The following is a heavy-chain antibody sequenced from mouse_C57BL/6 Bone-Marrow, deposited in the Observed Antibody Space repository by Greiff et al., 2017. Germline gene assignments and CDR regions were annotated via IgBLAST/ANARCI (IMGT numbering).Heavy chain of an antibody. CDR2: INPNNGGT. J-gene: IGHJ2*01. D-gene: IGHD3-2*02. V-gene: IGHV1-26*01. CDR1: GYTFTDYY. Sequence: EVQLQQSGPELVKPGASVKISCKASGYTFTDYYMNWVKQSHGKSLEWIGDINPNNGGTSYNQKFKGKATLTVDKSSSTAYMELRSLTSEDSAVYYCARRTAQATVDYWGQGTTLTVSS. CDR3: ARRTAQATVDY.